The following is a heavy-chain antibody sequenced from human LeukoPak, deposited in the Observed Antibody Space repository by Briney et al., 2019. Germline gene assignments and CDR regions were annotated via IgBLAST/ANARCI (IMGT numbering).Heavy chain of an antibody. V-gene: IGHV4-61*01. CDR3: ARERAAAGWFDP. Sequence: TSETLSLTCTVSGYSISSGFYWGWIRPPPGKGLEWIGYIYYSGSTNYNPSLKSRVTISVDTSKNQFSLKLSSVTAADTAVYYCARERAAAGWFDPWGQGTLVTVSS. CDR1: GYSISSGFY. J-gene: IGHJ5*02. CDR2: IYYSGST. D-gene: IGHD6-13*01.